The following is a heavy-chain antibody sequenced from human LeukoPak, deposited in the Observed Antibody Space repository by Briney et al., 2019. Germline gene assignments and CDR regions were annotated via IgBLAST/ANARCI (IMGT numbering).Heavy chain of an antibody. Sequence: GASVKVSCKASGYTFTSYYMHWVRQAPGQGLEWMGIINPSGGSTSYAQKFQGRVTMTRDTSTSTVYMELSSLRSEDTAVYYCAREPSYYYGSGSYDYLDYWGQGTLVTVSS. CDR3: AREPSYYYGSGSYDYLDY. J-gene: IGHJ4*02. CDR1: GYTFTSYY. V-gene: IGHV1-46*01. D-gene: IGHD3-10*01. CDR2: INPSGGST.